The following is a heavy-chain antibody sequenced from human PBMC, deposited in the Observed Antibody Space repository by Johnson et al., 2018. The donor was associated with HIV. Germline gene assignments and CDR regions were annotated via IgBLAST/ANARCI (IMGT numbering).Heavy chain of an antibody. CDR3: ASTSSGWFYAFDS. D-gene: IGHD6-19*01. CDR1: GFTFSSYA. CDR2: ISYDGGNK. V-gene: IGHV3-30-3*01. J-gene: IGHJ3*02. Sequence: QVQLVESGGGVVQPGRSLRLSCAASGFTFSSYAMHWVRQAPGKGLEWVAVISYDGGNKYYADSVKGRFTISRDNSKNTLYLQMNSLRAEDTAVYYCASTSSGWFYAFDSWGQGTMVTVSS.